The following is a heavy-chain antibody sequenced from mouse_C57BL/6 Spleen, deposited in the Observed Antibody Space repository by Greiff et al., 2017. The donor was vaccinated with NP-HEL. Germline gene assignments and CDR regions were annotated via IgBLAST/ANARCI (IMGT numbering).Heavy chain of an antibody. J-gene: IGHJ4*01. V-gene: IGHV6-3*01. Sequence: EVKVEESGGGLVQPGGSMKLSCVASGFTFSNYWMNWVRQSPEKGLEWVAQIRLKSDNYATHYAESVKGRFTISRDDSKSSVYLQMNNIRAEDTGIYYCTVYDYDAVYYAMDYWGQGTSVTVSS. CDR2: IRLKSDNYAT. D-gene: IGHD2-4*01. CDR3: TVYDYDAVYYAMDY. CDR1: GFTFSNYW.